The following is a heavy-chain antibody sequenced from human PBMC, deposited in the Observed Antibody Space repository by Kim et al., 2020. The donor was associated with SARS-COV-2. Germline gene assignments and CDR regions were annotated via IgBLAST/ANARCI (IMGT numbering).Heavy chain of an antibody. D-gene: IGHD5-18*01. Sequence: ADSVKGRFTISRDNSKNTLYLQRNSLRAEDTAVYYCARDRLVHSYGLFGYWGQGTLVTDSS. J-gene: IGHJ4*02. V-gene: IGHV3-30*01. CDR3: ARDRLVHSYGLFGY.